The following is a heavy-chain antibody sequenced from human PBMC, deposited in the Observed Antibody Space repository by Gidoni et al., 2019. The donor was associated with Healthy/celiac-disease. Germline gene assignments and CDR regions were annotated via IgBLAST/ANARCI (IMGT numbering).Heavy chain of an antibody. V-gene: IGHV3-23*01. CDR1: GFTFSSYA. Sequence: VQLLESGGGLVQPGGSLRRSCAASGFTFSSYAMSWVRLAPGKGLGWVSAISGSGGSTYYADSVKGRFTISRDNSKNTLYLQMNSLRAEDTAVYYCAKEIAAAGTNWFDPWGQGTLVTVSS. CDR3: AKEIAAAGTNWFDP. D-gene: IGHD6-13*01. J-gene: IGHJ5*02. CDR2: ISGSGGST.